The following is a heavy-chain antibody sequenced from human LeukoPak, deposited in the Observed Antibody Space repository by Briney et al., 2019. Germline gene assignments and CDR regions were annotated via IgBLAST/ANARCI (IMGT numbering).Heavy chain of an antibody. J-gene: IGHJ4*02. CDR2: MNPNSGNT. Sequence: ASVKVSCKVSGYTLTELSMHWVRQATGQGLEWMGWMNPNSGNTGYAQKFRGRVTMTRNTSISTAYMELSSLRSEDTAVYYCATVDIVATMGYWGQGTLVTVSS. D-gene: IGHD5-12*01. CDR1: GYTLTELS. V-gene: IGHV1-8*01. CDR3: ATVDIVATMGY.